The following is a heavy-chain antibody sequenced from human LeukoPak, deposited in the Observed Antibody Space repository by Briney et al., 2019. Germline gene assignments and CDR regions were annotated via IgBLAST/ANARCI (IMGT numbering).Heavy chain of an antibody. D-gene: IGHD3-3*01. V-gene: IGHV1-69*05. CDR1: GGTFSSYA. J-gene: IGHJ6*04. CDR3: ARDRELRFLEMDV. Sequence: GASVKVSCKASGGTFSSYAISWVRQAPGQGLEWMGGIIPIFGTANYAQKFQGRVTITTDESTSTAYMELSSLRSEDTAVYYCARDRELRFLEMDVWGKGTTVTVSS. CDR2: IIPIFGTA.